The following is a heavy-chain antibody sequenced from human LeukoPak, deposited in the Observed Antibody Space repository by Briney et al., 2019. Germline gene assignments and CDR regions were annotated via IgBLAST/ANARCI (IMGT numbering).Heavy chain of an antibody. CDR2: ISGNGANT. J-gene: IGHJ4*02. CDR3: VARNGYHYAFDY. D-gene: IGHD3-10*01. Sequence: GGSLRLSCVGSELTFSAYAMSWVRQTPGKGLEWVSGISGNGANTDSADSVEGRFTISRDNSKDTLYLEMTNLRAEDAAGYYCVARNGYHYAFDYWGQGTQVVVSS. V-gene: IGHV3-23*01. CDR1: ELTFSAYA.